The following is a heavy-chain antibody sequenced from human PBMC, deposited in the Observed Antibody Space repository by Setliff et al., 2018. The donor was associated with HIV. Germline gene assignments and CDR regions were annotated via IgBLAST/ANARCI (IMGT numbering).Heavy chain of an antibody. CDR2: IYYRGST. Sequence: PSETLSLTCTVSGGSISSSSYYWGWIRQPPGKGLQWIGSIYYRGSTYYNPSLKSRVTISVDTSNNQFSLKLRSVTAADTALYYCARGRYRSRWYASDHYYIDVWGKGTTVTVSS. D-gene: IGHD6-13*01. CDR3: ARGRYRSRWYASDHYYIDV. CDR1: GGSISSSSYY. V-gene: IGHV4-39*01. J-gene: IGHJ6*03.